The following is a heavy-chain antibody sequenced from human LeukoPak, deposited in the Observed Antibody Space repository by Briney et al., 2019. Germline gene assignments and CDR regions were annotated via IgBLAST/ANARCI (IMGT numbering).Heavy chain of an antibody. CDR2: IRYDGSNK. J-gene: IGHJ5*02. CDR1: GFTFSSYD. Sequence: GGSLRLACAASGFTFSSYDMHWVCQAPGKGLEWVAFIRYDGSNKYYADSVKGRFTISRDNSKNTLYLQMNSLRAEDTAVYYCAGEIAWGQGTLVTVSS. V-gene: IGHV3-30*02. CDR3: AGEIA. D-gene: IGHD3-10*01.